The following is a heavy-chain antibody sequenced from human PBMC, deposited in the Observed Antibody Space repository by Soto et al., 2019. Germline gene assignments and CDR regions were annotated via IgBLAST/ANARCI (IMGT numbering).Heavy chain of an antibody. D-gene: IGHD3-22*01. Sequence: TLSLTCAVYGGSFSGYYWSWIRQPPGKGLEWIGEINHSGSTNYNPSLKSRVTISVDTSKNQFSLKLSSVTAADTAVYYCARAGPRYYDPRRDPPGPNWGQGTLVTVSS. J-gene: IGHJ4*02. CDR3: ARAGPRYYDPRRDPPGPN. CDR1: GGSFSGYY. V-gene: IGHV4-34*01. CDR2: INHSGST.